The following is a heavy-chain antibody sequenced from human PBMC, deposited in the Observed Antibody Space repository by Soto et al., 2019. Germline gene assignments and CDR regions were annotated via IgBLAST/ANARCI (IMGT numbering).Heavy chain of an antibody. CDR1: GGSISSYY. J-gene: IGHJ3*02. CDR3: ARDAVGDAFDI. Sequence: QVQLQESVPGLVKPSETLSLTCTVSGGSISSYYWSWIRQPPGKGLEWIGYIYYSGSTNYNPSLKSRVTISVDTSKNQFALKLSSVTAADTAVYYCARDAVGDAFDIWGHGTMVTVSS. V-gene: IGHV4-59*01. CDR2: IYYSGST. D-gene: IGHD1-26*01.